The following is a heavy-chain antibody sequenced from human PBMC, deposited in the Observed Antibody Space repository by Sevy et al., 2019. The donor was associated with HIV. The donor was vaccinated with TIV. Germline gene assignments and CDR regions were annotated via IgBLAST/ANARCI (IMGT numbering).Heavy chain of an antibody. D-gene: IGHD1-26*01. V-gene: IGHV4-59*01. Sequence: SETLSLTCTVSVGSISHYYWSWIRQPPGKGLEWIGFVYYTGNTNYNPSLKGRVTVALETSKNQFSLKLNSVTAADTAVYYCVRQGGLVDYGMDVWGPGTTVTVSS. J-gene: IGHJ6*02. CDR1: VGSISHYY. CDR3: VRQGGLVDYGMDV. CDR2: VYYTGNT.